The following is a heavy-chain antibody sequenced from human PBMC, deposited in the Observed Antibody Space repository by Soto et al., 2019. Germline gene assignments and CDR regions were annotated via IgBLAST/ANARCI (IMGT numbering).Heavy chain of an antibody. CDR3: ARRLDDDSSSSGGGGMDV. CDR1: GGSISSSSYY. D-gene: IGHD3-22*01. CDR2: TYYSGST. J-gene: IGHJ6*04. V-gene: IGHV4-39*01. Sequence: SETQSLTCTVSGGSISSSSYYWGWISQPPGKGLEWIGSTYYSGSTYYNPSLKSRATISVDTSKNQSSLKLSSVTAADTAVYYCARRLDDDSSSSGGGGMDVWGRGTRVTVAS.